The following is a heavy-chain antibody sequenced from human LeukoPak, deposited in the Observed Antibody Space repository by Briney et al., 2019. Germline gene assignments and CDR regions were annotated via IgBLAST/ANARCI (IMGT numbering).Heavy chain of an antibody. CDR2: IYYSGST. CDR3: ASGTGPFGY. D-gene: IGHD1-1*01. Sequence: SETLSLTCTVSGGTISSSSYYWGLIRQPPGKGLEWIGSIYYSGSTYYNPSLKSRVTISVDTSKNQFSLKLSSVTAADTAVYYCASGTGPFGYWGQGTLVTVSS. CDR1: GGTISSSSYY. J-gene: IGHJ4*02. V-gene: IGHV4-39*01.